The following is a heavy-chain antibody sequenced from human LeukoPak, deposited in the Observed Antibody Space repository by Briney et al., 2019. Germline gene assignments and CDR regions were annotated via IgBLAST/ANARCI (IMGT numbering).Heavy chain of an antibody. CDR1: GFTFDDYG. Sequence: GSLRLSCAASGFTFDDYGMSWVRPAPGEGLELVSGINWNGGSTGYADSVKGRFTISRDNAKNSLYLQMNSLRAEDTALYYCARVVGIAAAGPMGYWGQGTLVTVSS. V-gene: IGHV3-20*04. J-gene: IGHJ4*02. CDR2: INWNGGST. D-gene: IGHD6-13*01. CDR3: ARVVGIAAAGPMGY.